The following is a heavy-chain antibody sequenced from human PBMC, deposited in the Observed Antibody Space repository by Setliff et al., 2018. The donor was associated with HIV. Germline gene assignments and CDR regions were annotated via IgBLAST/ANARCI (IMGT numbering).Heavy chain of an antibody. CDR3: ARQTWEYYDTLTGYYRSPKNFDS. V-gene: IGHV4-39*01. CDR1: GGSISSGGFY. D-gene: IGHD3-9*01. CDR2: ISYTGST. J-gene: IGHJ4*02. Sequence: SETLSLTCTVPGGSISSGGFYWTWIRQPPGKGLEWIGTISYTGSTYYDPSLKSRVTISLDTSKNQFFLKLSSVTAPDTAIYYCARQTWEYYDTLTGYYRSPKNFDSWGQGTLVTVSS.